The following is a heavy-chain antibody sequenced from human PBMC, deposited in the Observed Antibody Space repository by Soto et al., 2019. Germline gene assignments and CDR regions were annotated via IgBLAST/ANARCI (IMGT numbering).Heavy chain of an antibody. V-gene: IGHV1-46*01. CDR1: GYTFTSYY. CDR2: INPSGGST. Sequence: ASVKVSCKASGYTFTSYYMHWVRQAPGQGLEWMGIINPSGGSTSYAQKFQGRVTMTRDTSTSTVYMELSSLRSEDTAVYYCARGIHGSSPHIVVVPAAMPPDYWGQGTLVTVSS. J-gene: IGHJ4*02. CDR3: ARGIHGSSPHIVVVPAAMPPDY. D-gene: IGHD2-2*01.